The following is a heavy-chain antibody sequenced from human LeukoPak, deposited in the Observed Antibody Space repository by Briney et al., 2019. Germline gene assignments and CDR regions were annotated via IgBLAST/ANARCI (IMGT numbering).Heavy chain of an antibody. D-gene: IGHD3-22*01. CDR2: IDSDGSNI. CDR1: EFTLRSYW. V-gene: IGHV3-74*01. Sequence: GGSLRLSCAASEFTLRSYWMHWVRQAPGKGLVWVSRIDSDGSNIGYADSVKGRFTISRDNAKNTLYLQMNSLRAEDTAVYYCAKDTLITMIVVVMNFDYWGQGTLVTVSS. CDR3: AKDTLITMIVVVMNFDY. J-gene: IGHJ4*02.